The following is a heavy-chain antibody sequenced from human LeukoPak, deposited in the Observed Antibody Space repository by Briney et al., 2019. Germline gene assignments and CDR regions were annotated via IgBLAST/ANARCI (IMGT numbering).Heavy chain of an antibody. CDR2: IWNDGSNK. J-gene: IGHJ4*02. CDR3: ARDRGYSYGHPLDY. Sequence: GGSLRLFCAASGFTFSDYTMHWVRQTPGKGLEWVALIWNDGSNKYYADSVKGRFTISRDNSKNTLYLQMNSLKAEDTALYYCARDRGYSYGHPLDYWGQGTLVTVSS. D-gene: IGHD5-18*01. CDR1: GFTFSDYT. V-gene: IGHV3-33*01.